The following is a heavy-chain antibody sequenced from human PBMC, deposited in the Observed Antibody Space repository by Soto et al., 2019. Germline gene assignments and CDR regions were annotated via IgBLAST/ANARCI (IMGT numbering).Heavy chain of an antibody. CDR3: ARGHPWEWLVYYYYYGMDV. J-gene: IGHJ6*02. Sequence: AAGKVSCKASGCTFTSYAMHWVRQAPGHRLEWMGWINAVNGNTKYSQKFQGRVTITRDTSASTAYMELSSLRSEDTAVYYCARGHPWEWLVYYYYYGMDVWGQGTTVTVSS. CDR1: GCTFTSYA. D-gene: IGHD6-19*01. V-gene: IGHV1-3*01. CDR2: INAVNGNT.